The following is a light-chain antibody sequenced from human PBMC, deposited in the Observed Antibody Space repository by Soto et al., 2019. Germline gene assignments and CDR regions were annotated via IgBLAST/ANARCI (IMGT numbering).Light chain of an antibody. J-gene: IGKJ4*01. CDR1: QSIGNY. Sequence: DIQMIQSPSSLSASVGDRVTITCRASQSIGNYLSWYQQKPGKAPKLLINVASTLQSGVPSRFSGSGSGTDFALAISSLQPEDFATYYCQQSSSTPQTFGGGTKVDIK. CDR2: VAS. V-gene: IGKV1-39*01. CDR3: QQSSSTPQT.